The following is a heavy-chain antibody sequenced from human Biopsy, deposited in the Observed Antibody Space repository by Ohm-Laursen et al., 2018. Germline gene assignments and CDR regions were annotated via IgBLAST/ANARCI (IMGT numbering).Heavy chain of an antibody. CDR1: GFTFSSSW. CDR2: ISASSSYI. CDR3: ATELLPPGVGGPWLDS. J-gene: IGHJ5*01. V-gene: IGHV3-21*06. D-gene: IGHD3-16*01. Sequence: SLRLSCTASGFTFSSSWMHWVRQVPGKGLEWVSSISASSSYIHYADSVKGRFTVSRDNAKNSLYLQMNSLRAADTAIYYCATELLPPGVGGPWLDSWGQGTPVTVSS.